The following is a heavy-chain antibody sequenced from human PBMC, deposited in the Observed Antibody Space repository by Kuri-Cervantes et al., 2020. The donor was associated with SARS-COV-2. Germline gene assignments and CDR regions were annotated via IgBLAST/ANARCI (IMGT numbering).Heavy chain of an antibody. CDR2: SRSKAYGGTT. CDR1: GFTFSNAW. V-gene: IGHV3-49*04. J-gene: IGHJ4*02. D-gene: IGHD3-3*01. Sequence: GESLKISCAASGFTFSNAWMSWVRPAPGKGLEGVGFSRSKAYGGTTEYAASVKSRFTISRDDSNSIVYLQMNSLKTEDTAVYYCTRDDFWSGYYLDWGQGTLVTVSS. CDR3: TRDDFWSGYYLD.